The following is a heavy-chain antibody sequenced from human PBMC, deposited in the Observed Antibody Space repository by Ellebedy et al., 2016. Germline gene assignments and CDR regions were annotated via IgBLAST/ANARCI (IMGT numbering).Heavy chain of an antibody. J-gene: IGHJ6*03. V-gene: IGHV3-21*01. CDR1: GFTFSSYS. CDR2: ISDSSSYI. CDR3: ARVARIAARRGYYYYMDV. Sequence: GESLKISCAASGFTFSSYSMNWVRQAPGKGLEWVSSISDSSSYIYYADSVKGRFTISRDNAKYSLYLQMSSLRAEDTAVYYCARVARIAARRGYYYYMDVWGKGTTVTVSS. D-gene: IGHD6-6*01.